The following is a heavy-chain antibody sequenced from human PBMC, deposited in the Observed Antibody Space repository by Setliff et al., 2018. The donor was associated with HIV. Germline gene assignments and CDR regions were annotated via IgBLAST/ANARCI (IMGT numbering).Heavy chain of an antibody. D-gene: IGHD3-9*01. V-gene: IGHV4-61*09. CDR1: GGSISSRSYY. Sequence: ASETLSLTCSVSGGSISSRSYYWSWIRQPAGKGLEWIGHIHTSGDTDYSPSLNSRVTISIDTSKKQFSLELSSVTAADTAMYYCARRESYYDILTGPAFDAFDMWGQGTMVTVSS. CDR2: IHTSGDT. J-gene: IGHJ3*02. CDR3: ARRESYYDILTGPAFDAFDM.